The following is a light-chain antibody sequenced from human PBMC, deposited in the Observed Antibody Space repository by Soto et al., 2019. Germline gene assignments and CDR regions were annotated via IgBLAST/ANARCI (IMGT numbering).Light chain of an antibody. V-gene: IGKV3-20*01. CDR3: QQTYT. Sequence: EIVLTQSPGTLSLSPGERATLSCRASQSVSSSYLAWYQQKPGQAPRLLIYGASSRATGIPDRFSGSASGTDFTLTISRLEPEDFAVYYCQQTYTFGQGTKLEIK. CDR1: QSVSSSY. CDR2: GAS. J-gene: IGKJ2*01.